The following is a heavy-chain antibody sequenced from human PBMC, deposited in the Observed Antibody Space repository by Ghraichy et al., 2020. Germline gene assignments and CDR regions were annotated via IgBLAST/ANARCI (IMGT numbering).Heavy chain of an antibody. J-gene: IGHJ6*02. CDR2: IYYSGST. V-gene: IGHV4-31*03. CDR3: ARTAIPYFFGMDV. CDR1: GGSISSGGYY. D-gene: IGHD2/OR15-2a*01. Sequence: SQTLLTCTVSGGSISSGGYYWSWIRQHPGKGLEWIGYIYYSGSTFYSPSLKSRITISVDTSKNQFSLNVRSVTAADTAVYYCARTAIPYFFGMDVWGQGTTVTVSS.